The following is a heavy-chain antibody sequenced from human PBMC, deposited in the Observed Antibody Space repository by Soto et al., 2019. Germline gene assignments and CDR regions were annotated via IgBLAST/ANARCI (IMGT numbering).Heavy chain of an antibody. CDR1: GYSFTSYW. CDR2: IYPGDSDT. D-gene: IGHD2-15*01. Sequence: GESLKISCKGSGYSFTSYWIGWVRQMPGKGLEWMGIIYPGDSDTGYSPSFQGQVTISADKSISTAYLQWSSLKASDTAMYYCARHKHCSGGSCYLFSYYYYGMDVWGQGTTVTVSS. V-gene: IGHV5-51*01. CDR3: ARHKHCSGGSCYLFSYYYYGMDV. J-gene: IGHJ6*02.